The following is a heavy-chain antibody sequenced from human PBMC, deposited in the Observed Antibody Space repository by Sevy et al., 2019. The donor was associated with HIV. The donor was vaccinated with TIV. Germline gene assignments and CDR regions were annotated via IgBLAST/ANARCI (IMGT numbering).Heavy chain of an antibody. CDR2: ISAYNGNT. Sequence: ASVKVSCKASGYTYTSYGISWVRPAPRQGLEWIGWISAYNGNTNYAQKLQGRVTMTTDTSTSTAYMELRSLRSDDTAVYYCARDRSGYYYYGMDVWGQGTTVTVSS. CDR1: GYTYTSYG. CDR3: ARDRSGYYYYGMDV. J-gene: IGHJ6*02. V-gene: IGHV1-18*01. D-gene: IGHD3-10*01.